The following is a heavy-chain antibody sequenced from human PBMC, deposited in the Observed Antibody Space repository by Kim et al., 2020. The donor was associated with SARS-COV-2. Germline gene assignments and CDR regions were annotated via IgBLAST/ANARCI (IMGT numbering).Heavy chain of an antibody. D-gene: IGHD6-19*01. CDR1: GFTFSSYW. J-gene: IGHJ6*02. CDR2: INSDGSST. CDR3: ARDRALAEYSSGCYRYYYGMDV. Sequence: GGSLRLSCAASGFTFSSYWMHWVRQAPGKGLVWVSRINSDGSSTSYADSVKGRFTISRDNAKNTLYLQMNSLRAEDTAVYYCARDRALAEYSSGCYRYYYGMDVWGQGTTVTVSS. V-gene: IGHV3-74*01.